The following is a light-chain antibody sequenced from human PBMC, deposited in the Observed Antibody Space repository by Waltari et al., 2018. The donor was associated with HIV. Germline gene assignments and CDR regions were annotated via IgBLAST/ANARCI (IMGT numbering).Light chain of an antibody. CDR3: NSRDSSGNHLV. CDR1: SLKKYY. Sequence: SSELTQDPAVSVTLGQTVRITCQGDSLKKYYTSWYQQKPGQAPVLVTYGKDNRPSGIPDRFSISFSGNTASLTITGAQAKDEADYYCNSRDSSGNHLVFGGGTKLTVL. CDR2: GKD. J-gene: IGLJ3*02. V-gene: IGLV3-19*01.